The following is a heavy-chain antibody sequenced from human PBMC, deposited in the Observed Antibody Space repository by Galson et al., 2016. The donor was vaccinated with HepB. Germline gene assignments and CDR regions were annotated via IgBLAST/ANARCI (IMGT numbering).Heavy chain of an antibody. CDR1: GGSVTISSYY. D-gene: IGHD3-16*01. V-gene: IGHV4-39*01. CDR3: ARQNYDYVWGSKTPPYFFDF. J-gene: IGHJ4*02. Sequence: ETLSLTCTVSGGSVTISSYYWGWVRQPPGKGLEWIGNIYYSGSTYYNPSLKSRVIISVDTSKAQFSPKLTSVTAADSAVYYCARQNYDYVWGSKTPPYFFDFWGPGTRVTVSS. CDR2: IYYSGST.